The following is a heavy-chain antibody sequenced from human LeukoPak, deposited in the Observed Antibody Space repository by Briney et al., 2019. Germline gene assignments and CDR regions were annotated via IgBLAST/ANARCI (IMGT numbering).Heavy chain of an antibody. J-gene: IGHJ4*02. D-gene: IGHD1-7*01. CDR2: IHPNSGGT. CDR1: GYTFTGYY. Sequence: ASVKVSCKASGYTFTGYYMHWVRQAPGQGLEWMGWIHPNSGGTNYAQKFQGRVTMTRDTSISTAYMELSRLRSDDTAVYYSTIELELRPFDYWGQGTLVTVSS. CDR3: TIELELRPFDY. V-gene: IGHV1-2*02.